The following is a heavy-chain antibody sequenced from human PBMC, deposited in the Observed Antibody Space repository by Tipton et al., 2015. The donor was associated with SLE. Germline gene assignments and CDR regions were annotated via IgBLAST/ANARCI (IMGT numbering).Heavy chain of an antibody. Sequence: SLRLSCAASRFTFSRFWMSWVRQTPGKGLEWVANIKQDGSEKYYVDSVKGRFTISRDNAKKSLYLQMNNLRAEDTAVYYCATERIGGSPFDYWGQGTLVTVSS. CDR1: RFTFSRFW. V-gene: IGHV3-7*01. CDR2: IKQDGSEK. CDR3: ATERIGGSPFDY. D-gene: IGHD3-16*01. J-gene: IGHJ4*02.